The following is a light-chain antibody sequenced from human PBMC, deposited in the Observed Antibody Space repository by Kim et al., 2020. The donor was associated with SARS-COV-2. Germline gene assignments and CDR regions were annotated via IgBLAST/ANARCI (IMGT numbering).Light chain of an antibody. CDR1: HSVTNNY. Sequence: LSPADRATDSGRASHSVTNNYLAWYQQIPGQAPRLLIYAASTRATGIPDKFRGGGSGTDFTLTISSLEPEDFAVYYCQQYGSSPRTFGQGTKLEI. J-gene: IGKJ1*01. CDR2: AAS. V-gene: IGKV3-20*01. CDR3: QQYGSSPRT.